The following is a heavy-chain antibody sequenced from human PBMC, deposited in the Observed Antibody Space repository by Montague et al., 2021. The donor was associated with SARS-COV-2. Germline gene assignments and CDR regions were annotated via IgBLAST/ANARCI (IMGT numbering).Heavy chain of an antibody. J-gene: IGHJ6*02. D-gene: IGHD2-15*01. CDR1: GFTFSSIS. CDR2: ISGESAYI. V-gene: IGHV3-21*01. Sequence: SLRLSCAASGFTFSSISMNWVRQAPGKRLEWVSSISGESAYIVYAESVRGRFTISRDNAQNLLYLQMNSLRAEDTAVYYCARFETSKFYSSGMDVWGQGTTVTVSS. CDR3: ARFETSKFYSSGMDV.